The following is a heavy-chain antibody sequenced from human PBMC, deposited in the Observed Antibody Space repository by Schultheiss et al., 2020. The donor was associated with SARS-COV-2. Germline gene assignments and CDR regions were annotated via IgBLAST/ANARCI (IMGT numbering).Heavy chain of an antibody. J-gene: IGHJ4*02. Sequence: SQTLSLTCAVYGGSFSGYYWSWIRQPPGKGLEWIGRIYTSGSTNYNPSLKSRVTISVDTSKNQFSLKLSSVTAADTAVYYCAKLHGPFDYWGQGTLVTVSS. CDR2: IYTSGST. CDR3: AKLHGPFDY. CDR1: GGSFSGYY. D-gene: IGHD1-7*01. V-gene: IGHV4-4*08.